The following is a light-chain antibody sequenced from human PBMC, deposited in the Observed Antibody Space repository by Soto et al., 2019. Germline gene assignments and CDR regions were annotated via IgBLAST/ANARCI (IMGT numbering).Light chain of an antibody. Sequence: QSALTQPASVSGSPGQSITISCTGTSSDVGGYNYVSWYQQHPGKAPKLMIYDVSNRPSGVSNRFSGSKSGNTASLTISGLQAEDEADYYCSSYTSSSTQLVCGGGPKLTVL. CDR2: DVS. CDR3: SSYTSSSTQLV. J-gene: IGLJ2*01. CDR1: SSDVGGYNY. V-gene: IGLV2-14*01.